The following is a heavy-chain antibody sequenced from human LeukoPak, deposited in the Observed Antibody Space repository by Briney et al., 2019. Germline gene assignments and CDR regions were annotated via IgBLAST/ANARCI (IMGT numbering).Heavy chain of an antibody. V-gene: IGHV3-23*01. J-gene: IGHJ4*02. CDR3: AKDRSYSGYDPPDY. Sequence: GGSLRLSCAASGFTFSNYAMSWVRQAPGKGLEWVSGISGSGGNTSYADSVKGRFSISRDNSENTLYLQMNSLRAEDTAVYYCAKDRSYSGYDPPDYWGQGTLVTVSS. CDR2: ISGSGGNT. CDR1: GFTFSNYA. D-gene: IGHD5-12*01.